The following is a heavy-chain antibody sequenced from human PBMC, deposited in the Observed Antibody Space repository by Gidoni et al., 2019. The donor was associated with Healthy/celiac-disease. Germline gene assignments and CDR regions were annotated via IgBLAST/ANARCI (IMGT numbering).Heavy chain of an antibody. Sequence: VQLHESCPGLVKPSQTLSITCTVPGRSISCGGYYWSWIRQHPGKGLEWIGYIYYSGNTYYNPALKSRVTMSVDTTKNQLSLRLSSVNDADAAGYYCARVSSSTTTVVDIFDYWGQGTLVTVSS. CDR3: ARVSSSTTTVVDIFDY. V-gene: IGHV4-31*03. J-gene: IGHJ4*02. CDR2: IYYSGNT. D-gene: IGHD4-17*01. CDR1: GRSISCGGYY.